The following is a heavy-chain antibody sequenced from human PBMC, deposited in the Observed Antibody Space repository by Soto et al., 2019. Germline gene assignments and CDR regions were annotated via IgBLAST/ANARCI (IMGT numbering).Heavy chain of an antibody. CDR1: GYTFNNYA. J-gene: IGHJ6*02. Sequence: QVQLVQSGPEVKKPGASVKVSCKAYGYTFNNYAMHWVRQAPGQRLEWMGWFNTGNGNTKYSQKFQGRVTITRDTSATAASTGYMEVSSLRSEDTAVYYCARDSSAVAVFAAPYYYGMDVWGQGTTVTVSS. V-gene: IGHV1-3*04. CDR3: ARDSSAVAVFAAPYYYGMDV. D-gene: IGHD3-3*01. CDR2: FNTGNGNT.